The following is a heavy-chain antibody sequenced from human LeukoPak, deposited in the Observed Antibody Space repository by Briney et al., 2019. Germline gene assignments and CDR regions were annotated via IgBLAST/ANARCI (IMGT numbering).Heavy chain of an antibody. D-gene: IGHD3-10*01. Sequence: GRSLRLSCAASGFTFSSYGMHWVRQAPGKGLEWVAVIWYDGSNKYYADSVKGRFTISRDNSKNTLYLQMNSLRAEDTAVYYCAKVPDMGYYGSGSYYHWGQGTLVTVSS. CDR1: GFTFSSYG. V-gene: IGHV3-33*06. J-gene: IGHJ5*02. CDR3: AKVPDMGYYGSGSYYH. CDR2: IWYDGSNK.